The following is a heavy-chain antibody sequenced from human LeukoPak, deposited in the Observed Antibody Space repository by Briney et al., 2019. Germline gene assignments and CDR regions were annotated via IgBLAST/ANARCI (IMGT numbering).Heavy chain of an antibody. CDR3: ASKSDRGLGYCSGGSCYFGGMDV. CDR1: GFTFSTYG. CDR2: IRYDGSNK. V-gene: IGHV3-30*02. J-gene: IGHJ6*04. D-gene: IGHD2-15*01. Sequence: GGSLRLSCAASGFTFSTYGMHWVRQAPGKGLEWVAFIRYDGSNKYYADSVKGRFTISRDNSKNTLYLQMNSLRAEDTAVYYCASKSDRGLGYCSGGSCYFGGMDVWGKGTTVTVSS.